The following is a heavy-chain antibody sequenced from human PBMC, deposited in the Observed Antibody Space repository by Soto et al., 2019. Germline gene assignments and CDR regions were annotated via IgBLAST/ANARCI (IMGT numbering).Heavy chain of an antibody. Sequence: PSETLSLTCAVYGGSFSGYYLSWIRQPPGKGLEWIGEINHSGSTNYNPSLKSRVTISVDTSKNQFSLKLSSVTAADTAVYYCARGWSRVTEELIFDYWGQGTLVTVSS. CDR3: ARGWSRVTEELIFDY. J-gene: IGHJ4*02. V-gene: IGHV4-34*01. CDR2: INHSGST. D-gene: IGHD2-21*02. CDR1: GGSFSGYY.